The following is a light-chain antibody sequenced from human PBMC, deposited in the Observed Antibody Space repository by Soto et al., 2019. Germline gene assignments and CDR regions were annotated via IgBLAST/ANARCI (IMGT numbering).Light chain of an antibody. CDR1: QGISSY. J-gene: IGKJ1*01. CDR2: AAS. V-gene: IGKV1-8*01. Sequence: AIRMTQSPSSLSASTGDRVTITCRASQGISSYLAWYQQKPGKAPKLLIYAASTLQSGVPSRFSGSGSGTEFTLTISSLQPDDFATYYCQHYKSFSRTSGQGTKVDI. CDR3: QHYKSFSRT.